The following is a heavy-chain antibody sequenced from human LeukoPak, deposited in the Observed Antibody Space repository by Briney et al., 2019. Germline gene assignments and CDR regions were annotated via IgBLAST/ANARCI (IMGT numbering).Heavy chain of an antibody. Sequence: GESLQISCKGSGYSFAYYWIGWVRPMPGKGLEWMGIIYPGDSDDRYSPSFQGQVTISVDKSISTTYLQWSSLKASDTAMYYCVRQSYGDWGFVDSWGQGTLVTVSS. CDR2: IYPGDSDD. CDR1: GYSFAYYW. V-gene: IGHV5-51*01. J-gene: IGHJ4*02. D-gene: IGHD4-17*01. CDR3: VRQSYGDWGFVDS.